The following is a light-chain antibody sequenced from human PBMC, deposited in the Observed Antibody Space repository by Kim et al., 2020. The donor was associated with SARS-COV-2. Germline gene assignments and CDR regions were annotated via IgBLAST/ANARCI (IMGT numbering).Light chain of an antibody. V-gene: IGLV6-57*03. J-gene: IGLJ3*02. Sequence: TVTVSGPRRSGSSANNAVQWRQPRPGRGATTVIYADNQRPSGVPDRFSGSIDSPSNSASLTISGLKTEDEADYFCQSYDSSNWVFGGGTKLTVL. CDR3: QSYDSSNWV. CDR1: SGSSANNA. CDR2: ADN.